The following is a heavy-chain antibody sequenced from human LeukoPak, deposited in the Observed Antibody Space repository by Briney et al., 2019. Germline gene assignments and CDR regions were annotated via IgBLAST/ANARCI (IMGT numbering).Heavy chain of an antibody. Sequence: PGGSLRLSCAASGFTVSSNYMSWVRQAPGKGLEWVSVIYSGGSTYYADSVKGRFTISRDNSKNTLYLQMNSLRAEDTAVYYCARGLGCSSTSCYMGYYYYGMDVWGQGTTVTVSS. V-gene: IGHV3-66*01. D-gene: IGHD2-2*02. J-gene: IGHJ6*02. CDR1: GFTVSSNY. CDR2: IYSGGST. CDR3: ARGLGCSSTSCYMGYYYYGMDV.